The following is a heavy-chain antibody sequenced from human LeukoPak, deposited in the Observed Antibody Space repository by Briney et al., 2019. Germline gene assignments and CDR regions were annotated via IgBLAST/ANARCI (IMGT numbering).Heavy chain of an antibody. D-gene: IGHD3-3*01. Sequence: ASVKVSCKASGYTLTGYYMHWVRQAPGQGLEWMGWINPNSGGTNYAQKFQGRVTMTRDTSISTAYMELSRLRSDDTAVYYCARVGRFLEWIFDYWGQGTLVTVSS. CDR2: INPNSGGT. J-gene: IGHJ4*02. CDR3: ARVGRFLEWIFDY. CDR1: GYTLTGYY. V-gene: IGHV1-2*02.